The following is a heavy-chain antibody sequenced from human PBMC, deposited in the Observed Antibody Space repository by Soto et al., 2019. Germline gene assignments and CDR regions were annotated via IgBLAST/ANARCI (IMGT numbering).Heavy chain of an antibody. CDR3: ARVPSFWSRYYPNYYYYGMDV. Sequence: GASVKVSCKASGYTFTSYGISWVRQAPGQGLEWMGWISAYNGNTNYAQKLQGRVTMTTDTSTSTAYMELRSLRSDDTAVYYCARVPSFWSRYYPNYYYYGMDVWGQGTKVTVYS. D-gene: IGHD3-3*01. V-gene: IGHV1-18*04. CDR2: ISAYNGNT. CDR1: GYTFTSYG. J-gene: IGHJ6*02.